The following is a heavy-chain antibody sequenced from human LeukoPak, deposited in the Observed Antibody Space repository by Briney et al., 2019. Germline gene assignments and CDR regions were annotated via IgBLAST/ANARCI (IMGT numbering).Heavy chain of an antibody. CDR3: ARFMTYYYETSGYLYGDY. CDR1: GFTFSDYY. V-gene: IGHV3-11*04. J-gene: IGHJ4*02. Sequence: PGGSLRLSCAASGFTFSDYYMNWIRQAPGKGLEWVSYISASGGSTLYADSVKGRFTISRDNAQNPLFLQMDHLRVEDTAVYYCARFMTYYYETSGYLYGDYWGQGIPVTVSS. CDR2: ISASGGST. D-gene: IGHD3-22*01.